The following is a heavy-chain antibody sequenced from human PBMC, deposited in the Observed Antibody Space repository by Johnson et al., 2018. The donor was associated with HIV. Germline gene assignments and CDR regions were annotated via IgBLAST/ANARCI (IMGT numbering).Heavy chain of an antibody. CDR2: IRYDGSNK. D-gene: IGHD6-6*01. CDR1: GFTFSSYG. J-gene: IGHJ3*02. CDR3: TKGGGHSSSDHDAFDI. V-gene: IGHV3-30*02. Sequence: QVQLVESGGGLVQPGGSLRLSCAASGFTFSSYGMHWVRQAPGKGLEWVAFIRYDGSNKYYADSVKGRFTISRDNSKNTLYLQMNSLRAEDTGVYYCTKGGGHSSSDHDAFDIWGQGTMVTVSS.